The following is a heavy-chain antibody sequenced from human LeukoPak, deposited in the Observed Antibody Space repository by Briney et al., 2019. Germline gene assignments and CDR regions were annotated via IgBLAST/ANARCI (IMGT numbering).Heavy chain of an antibody. V-gene: IGHV4-39*01. Sequence: SDPLSLTGTVSGGSIISSRYYWSWIRLPPGKGLAWIGGVYYSGSTYFNPSLKSRVTISVDTSKNQFSLKLSSVTAADTAVYYCARANWNDGSFDIWGQGTMVTVSS. D-gene: IGHD1-1*01. CDR3: ARANWNDGSFDI. J-gene: IGHJ3*02. CDR1: GGSIISSRYY. CDR2: VYYSGST.